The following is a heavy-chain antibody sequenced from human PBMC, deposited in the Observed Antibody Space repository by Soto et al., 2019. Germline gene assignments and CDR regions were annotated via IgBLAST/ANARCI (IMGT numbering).Heavy chain of an antibody. V-gene: IGHV3-23*01. CDR1: GFPFSTYA. Sequence: EVQLLESGGGLVQPGGSLRLSCAASGFPFSTYAMSWVRQAPGKGLEWVSSISGSGGTTYYADSVKGRFTISRDNSKNPLYLQMNSLRAEDTAVYYCARGSSSSWYFFDYWGQGTLVTVSS. CDR3: ARGSSSSWYFFDY. CDR2: ISGSGGTT. D-gene: IGHD6-13*01. J-gene: IGHJ4*02.